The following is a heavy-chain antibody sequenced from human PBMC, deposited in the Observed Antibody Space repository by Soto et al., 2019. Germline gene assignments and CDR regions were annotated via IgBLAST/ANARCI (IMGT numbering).Heavy chain of an antibody. D-gene: IGHD3-16*02. CDR2: IKQDGSEK. J-gene: IGHJ6*03. V-gene: IGHV3-7*01. Sequence: GGSLRLSCAASGFTFSSYWMSWVRQAPGKGLEWVANIKQDGSEKYYVDSEKGRFTISRDNAKNSLYLQMNSLRAEDTAVYYCARNYDYIWGSYRYYMDVWGKGTTVTVSS. CDR1: GFTFSSYW. CDR3: ARNYDYIWGSYRYYMDV.